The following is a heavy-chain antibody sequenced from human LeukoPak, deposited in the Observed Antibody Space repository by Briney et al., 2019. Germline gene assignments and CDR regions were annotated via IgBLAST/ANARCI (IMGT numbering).Heavy chain of an antibody. J-gene: IGHJ3*02. CDR2: ISAYNGNT. CDR3: ARFGLGKHIEVAGIPFDI. Sequence: GASVKVSCKASGYTFTSYGISWVRQAPGQGLEWMGWISAYNGNTNYAQKLQGRVTMTTDTSTSTAYMELRSLRSDDTAVYYCARFGLGKHIEVAGIPFDIRGQGTMVTVSS. CDR1: GYTFTSYG. V-gene: IGHV1-18*01. D-gene: IGHD6-19*01.